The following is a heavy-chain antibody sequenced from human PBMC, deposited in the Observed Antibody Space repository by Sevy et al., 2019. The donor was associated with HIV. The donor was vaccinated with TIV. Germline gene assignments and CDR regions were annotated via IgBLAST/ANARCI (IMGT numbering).Heavy chain of an antibody. D-gene: IGHD3-16*01. Sequence: SETLSLTCSVSGESISSSFWSWIRQPPGKGLEWIGYLFGGGSTNYNPSLKSRVTFSVDTSKNQFSLRLNSVTAADTAVYYCARDYYDVRLRGFDPWGQGILVTVSS. CDR3: ARDYYDVRLRGFDP. V-gene: IGHV4-59*01. CDR2: LFGGGST. CDR1: GESISSSF. J-gene: IGHJ5*02.